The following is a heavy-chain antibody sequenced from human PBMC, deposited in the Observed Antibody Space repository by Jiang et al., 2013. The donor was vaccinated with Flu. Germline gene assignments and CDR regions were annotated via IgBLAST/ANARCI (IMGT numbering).Heavy chain of an antibody. D-gene: IGHD5-24*01. V-gene: IGHV1-8*01. CDR2: MNPNSGNT. J-gene: IGHJ4*02. CDR3: ARGGSGYNKGLSDY. Sequence: MGWMNPNSGNTGYAQKFQGRVTMTRNTSISTAYMELSSLRSEDTAVYYCARGGSGYNKGLSDYWGQGTLVTVSS.